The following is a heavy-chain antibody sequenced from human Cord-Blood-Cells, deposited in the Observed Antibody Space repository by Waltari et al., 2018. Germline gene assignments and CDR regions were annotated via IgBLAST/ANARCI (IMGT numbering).Heavy chain of an antibody. CDR3: ARVTDFWSGYYYGMDV. CDR2: INHSGST. Sequence: QVQLQQWGAGLLKPSETLSLTCAVHGGSFSGYYWSWLRQPPGKGLEWIGEINHSGSTNYNPSLKSRVTISVDTSKNQFSLKLSSVTAADTAVYYCARVTDFWSGYYYGMDVWGQGTTVTVSS. CDR1: GGSFSGYY. J-gene: IGHJ6*02. V-gene: IGHV4-34*01. D-gene: IGHD3-3*01.